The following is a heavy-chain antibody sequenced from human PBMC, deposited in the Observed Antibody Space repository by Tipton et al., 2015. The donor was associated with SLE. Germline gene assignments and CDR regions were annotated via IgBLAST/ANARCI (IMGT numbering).Heavy chain of an antibody. V-gene: IGHV4-34*01. J-gene: IGHJ5*02. Sequence: TLSLTCSVYGGSFSAYYWSWIRQPPGKGLEWIGEINHSGSTNYNPSLKSRVTISLDTSKNQFSLKLSSVTAADTAVYYCASGRGWYGWFDPWGQGTLVTVSS. CDR2: INHSGST. CDR3: ASGRGWYGWFDP. D-gene: IGHD6-19*01. CDR1: GGSFSAYY.